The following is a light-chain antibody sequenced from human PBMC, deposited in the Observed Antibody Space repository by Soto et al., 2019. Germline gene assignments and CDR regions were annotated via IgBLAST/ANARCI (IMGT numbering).Light chain of an antibody. CDR2: GAS. J-gene: IGKJ5*01. V-gene: IGKV1-33*01. Sequence: DIQMTQSPSSLSASVWDRVTITWQSSQDITNYLNWYHQKPGKAPNLLIYGASNLETGVPSRFSGSGSGTDFTFTISSLQAEDIGTYFCQQYDSVFTFGQGTRLEIK. CDR1: QDITNY. CDR3: QQYDSVFT.